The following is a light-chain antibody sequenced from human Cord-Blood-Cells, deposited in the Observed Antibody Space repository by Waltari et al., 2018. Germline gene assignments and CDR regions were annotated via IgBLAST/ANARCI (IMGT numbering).Light chain of an antibody. CDR1: SSDVGGYNY. Sequence: QSALTQPASVSGSPGQSITISCTGTSSDVGGYNYVSWYQQHPGKAPNHMLYDVSNRPSGDANRFSASNASNAASLPLSVLQAEDEADYYCSSYTSSSTLVFGGGTKLTVL. V-gene: IGLV2-14*01. J-gene: IGLJ2*01. CDR3: SSYTSSSTLV. CDR2: DVS.